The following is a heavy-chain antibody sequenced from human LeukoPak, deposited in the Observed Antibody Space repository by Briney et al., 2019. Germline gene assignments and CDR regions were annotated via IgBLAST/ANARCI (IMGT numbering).Heavy chain of an antibody. CDR3: ARVASGHNYGSWFDP. CDR2: INPNSGGT. J-gene: IGHJ5*02. Sequence: GPSVKVSCKTSGFTFTGYYIHWVRQAPRQGLEWIGLINPNSGGTNYAQKFQGRVTLTRDTSIRTAYMDLSSLRSDDTALYYCARVASGHNYGSWFDPWGQGTLVTVSS. V-gene: IGHV1-2*02. CDR1: GFTFTGYY. D-gene: IGHD3-10*01.